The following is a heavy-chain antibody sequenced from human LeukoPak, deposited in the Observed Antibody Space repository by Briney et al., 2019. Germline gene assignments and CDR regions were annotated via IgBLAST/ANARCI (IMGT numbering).Heavy chain of an antibody. CDR2: ISSDGSNK. CDR3: ARDPDLYYFDY. J-gene: IGHJ4*02. CDR1: GFTFSSYA. D-gene: IGHD1-14*01. V-gene: IGHV3-30*04. Sequence: GGSLRLSCAASGFTFSSYAMHWVRQPPGKGLEWVAVISSDGSNKYSADSVKGRFTFSRDNSKNTVSLQMNSLRAEDTAVYYCARDPDLYYFDYWGQGTLVTVSS.